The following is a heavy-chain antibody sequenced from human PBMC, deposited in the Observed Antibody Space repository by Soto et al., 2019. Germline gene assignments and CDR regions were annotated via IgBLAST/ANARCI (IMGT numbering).Heavy chain of an antibody. CDR1: GFSLSTSGVG. Sequence: QITLKESGPTLVKPTQTLTLTCTFSGFSLSTSGVGVGWIRQPPGKALEWLALIYWDDDKGYSPSLKRTLTIATDTSKHQTVLTPTNMDPVATATHYCAHAPPPWGGMDVWGQGPTVTVS. D-gene: IGHD7-27*01. J-gene: IGHJ6*02. CDR2: IYWDDDK. V-gene: IGHV2-5*02. CDR3: AHAPPPWGGMDV.